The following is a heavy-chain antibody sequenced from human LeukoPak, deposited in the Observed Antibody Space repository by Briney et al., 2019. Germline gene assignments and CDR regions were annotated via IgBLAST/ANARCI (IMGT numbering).Heavy chain of an antibody. V-gene: IGHV3-23*01. D-gene: IGHD6-13*01. CDR3: ASSSLLTSDH. CDR1: GFTFSSYS. Sequence: GGSLRLSCAASGFTFSSYSMSWVRQAPGKGLEWVSAISGSGGSTYYADSVKGRFTISRDNSKNTLYLQMNSLRAEDTAVYYCASSSLLTSDHWGQGTLVTVSS. J-gene: IGHJ4*02. CDR2: ISGSGGST.